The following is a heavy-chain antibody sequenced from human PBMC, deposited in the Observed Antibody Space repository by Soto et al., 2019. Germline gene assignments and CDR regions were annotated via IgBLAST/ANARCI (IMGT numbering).Heavy chain of an antibody. CDR1: GFSFSGHG. D-gene: IGHD6-19*01. Sequence: EGSLRLSCAASGFSFSGHGMHWVRQAPGKGLEWVAVISYDGSNQDYADSVKGRFSISRDNSKNTVYLQMNSLRVEDSAVYYCARDRSSTYYYYGMDLWGQGTTVTVSS. CDR2: ISYDGSNQ. J-gene: IGHJ6*02. V-gene: IGHV3-30-3*01. CDR3: ARDRSSTYYYYGMDL.